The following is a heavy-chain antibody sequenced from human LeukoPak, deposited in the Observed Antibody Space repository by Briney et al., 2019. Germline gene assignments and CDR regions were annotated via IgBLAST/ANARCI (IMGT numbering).Heavy chain of an antibody. CDR3: VRGVGVSRFNYFDP. D-gene: IGHD6-13*01. CDR1: GFTFSSFG. CDR2: LWYDASNK. Sequence: PGRSLTLSCAASGFTFSSFGMHWVRQAPGKGREWVAVLWYDASNKYYADSVKGRFTISRDNSKNTLFLQMNSLRDDDTAVYYCVRGVGVSRFNYFDPWGQGTLVIVSS. V-gene: IGHV3-33*01. J-gene: IGHJ5*02.